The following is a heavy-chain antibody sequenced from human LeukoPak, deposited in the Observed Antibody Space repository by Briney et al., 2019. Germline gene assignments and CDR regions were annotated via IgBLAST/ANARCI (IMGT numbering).Heavy chain of an antibody. CDR3: ARHEHLARFDP. J-gene: IGHJ5*02. Sequence: SETLSLTCTVSGGSISSYYWSWIRQPPGKGLEWIGYIYTSGSTNYNPSLKSRVTISVDTSKNQFSLKLSSVTAADTAVYYCARHEHLARFDPWGQGTLVTVSS. V-gene: IGHV4-4*09. D-gene: IGHD3-3*02. CDR2: IYTSGST. CDR1: GGSISSYY.